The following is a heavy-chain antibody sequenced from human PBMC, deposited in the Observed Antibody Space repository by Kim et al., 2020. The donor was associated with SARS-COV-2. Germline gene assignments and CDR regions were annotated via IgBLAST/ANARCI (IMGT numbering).Heavy chain of an antibody. Sequence: SETLSLTCTVSGGSISSGGYYWSWIRQHPGKGLVWIGYIYYSGSTYYNPSLKRRVTISVDTTKNQFSLKLSSVSAADTAVYYCARERLYGDYFDYWGQGTLVTVSS. V-gene: IGHV4-31*03. CDR1: GGSISSGGYY. CDR3: ARERLYGDYFDY. J-gene: IGHJ4*02. D-gene: IGHD2-8*01. CDR2: IYYSGST.